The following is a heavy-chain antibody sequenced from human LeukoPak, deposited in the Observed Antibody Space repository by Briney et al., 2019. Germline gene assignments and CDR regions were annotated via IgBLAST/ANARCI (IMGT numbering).Heavy chain of an antibody. D-gene: IGHD2-15*01. V-gene: IGHV3-9*01. CDR1: GFTFDDYA. Sequence: GGSLRLSCAASGFTFDDYAMHWVRQAPGKGLEWVSGISWNSGSIGYADSVKGRFTISRDNAKNPLYLQMNSLRAEDTALYYCAKSADRYCSGGSCYSGSDGMDVWGQGTTVTVSS. CDR3: AKSADRYCSGGSCYSGSDGMDV. CDR2: ISWNSGSI. J-gene: IGHJ6*02.